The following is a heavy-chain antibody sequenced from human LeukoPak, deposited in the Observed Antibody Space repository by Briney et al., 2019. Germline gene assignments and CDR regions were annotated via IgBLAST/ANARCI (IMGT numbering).Heavy chain of an antibody. CDR1: GFTFGDYV. D-gene: IGHD3-10*01. V-gene: IGHV3-21*01. J-gene: IGHJ6*04. Sequence: PGGSLRLSCTASGFTFGDYVMSWVRQAPGKGLEWVSSISSSSSYIYYADSVKGRFTISRDNARNSLYLQMNSLRAEDTAVYYCVRGKANYGSGSDVWGKGTTVTVSS. CDR3: VRGKANYGSGSDV. CDR2: ISSSSSYI.